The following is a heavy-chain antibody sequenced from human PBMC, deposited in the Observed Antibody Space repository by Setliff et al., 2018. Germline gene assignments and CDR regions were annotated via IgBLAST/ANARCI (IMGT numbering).Heavy chain of an antibody. CDR3: AREGRRYYDSSGYYYDPYYYYYMDV. CDR2: INPNSGDT. CDR1: GNTFTGYY. J-gene: IGHJ6*03. D-gene: IGHD3-22*01. Sequence: ASVKVSCKASGNTFTGYYIHWLRQAPGQGLEWMGCINPNSGDTTFAQKFQGRVTITRDTSNSTAYMELRSLTSDDTAVYYCAREGRRYYDSSGYYYDPYYYYYMDVWGKGTTVTVSS. V-gene: IGHV1-2*02.